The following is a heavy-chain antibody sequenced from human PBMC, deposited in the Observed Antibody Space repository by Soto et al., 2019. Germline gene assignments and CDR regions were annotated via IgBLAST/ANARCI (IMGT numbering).Heavy chain of an antibody. D-gene: IGHD5-12*01. CDR1: GFAFSAYW. CDR2: IKQDGSEK. Sequence: EVQLVESRGDLVQPGGPLRLTCAAAGFAFSAYWMSWVRQAPGKGLEGVANIKQDGSEKYYVDSVKGRFTISRDNAKNSLYLQMNSLSVEDTAVYYCARATSVDAYWGQGTLVTVSS. J-gene: IGHJ4*02. CDR3: ARATSVDAY. V-gene: IGHV3-7*01.